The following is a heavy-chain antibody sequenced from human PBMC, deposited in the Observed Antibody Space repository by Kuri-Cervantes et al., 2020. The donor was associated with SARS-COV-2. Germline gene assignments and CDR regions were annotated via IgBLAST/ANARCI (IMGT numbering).Heavy chain of an antibody. CDR3: ISSGYYNDAFDI. D-gene: IGHD3-22*01. V-gene: IGHV4-59*04. CDR1: GGSISSHY. CDR2: IYYSGST. J-gene: IGHJ3*02. Sequence: SETLSLTCTVSGGSISSHYWSWIRQPPGKGLERIGYIYYSGSTYYNPSLKSRVTISVDTSKNQFSLKLSSVTAADTAVYYCISSGYYNDAFDIWGQGTMVTVSS.